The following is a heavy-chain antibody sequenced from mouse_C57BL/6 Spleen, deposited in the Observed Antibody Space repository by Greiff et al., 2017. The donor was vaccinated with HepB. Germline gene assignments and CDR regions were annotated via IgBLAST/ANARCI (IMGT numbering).Heavy chain of an antibody. J-gene: IGHJ4*01. CDR3: AAVVAPYAMDY. CDR1: GYSITSGYY. D-gene: IGHD1-1*01. V-gene: IGHV3-6*01. Sequence: EVHLVESGPGLVKPSQSLSLTCSVTGYSITSGYYWNWIRQFPGNKLEWMGYISYDGSNNYNPSLKNRISITRDTSKNQFFLKLNSVTTEDTATYYCAAVVAPYAMDYWGQGTSVTVSS. CDR2: ISYDGSN.